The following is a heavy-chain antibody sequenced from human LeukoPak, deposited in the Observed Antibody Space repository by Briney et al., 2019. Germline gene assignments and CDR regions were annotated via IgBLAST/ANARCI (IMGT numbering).Heavy chain of an antibody. J-gene: IGHJ4*02. Sequence: GGSLRLSCAASGFIFSSYSMNWVRQAPGKGLEWVSSISSSSNYIYYADSVKGRFTISRDNAKNSLYLQKNRLRAEDTAVYYCARTYCRGGSCYSGDLFDYWGQGTLVTVSS. CDR2: ISSSSNYI. V-gene: IGHV3-21*01. CDR1: GFIFSSYS. CDR3: ARTYCRGGSCYSGDLFDY. D-gene: IGHD2-15*01.